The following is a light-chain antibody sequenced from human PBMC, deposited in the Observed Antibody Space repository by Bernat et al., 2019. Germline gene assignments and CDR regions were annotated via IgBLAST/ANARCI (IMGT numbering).Light chain of an antibody. V-gene: IGKV1-12*01. CDR1: QSISSW. CDR2: KSS. J-gene: IGKJ4*01. Sequence: SIGDTVTITCRASQSISSWLAWYQEKPGKAPKLLIYKSSRLQSGVPSRFRGSGSGIDFTPPNSSLQSADLGSYYCQQYSSSQLTVGGGTKVEIK. CDR3: QQYSSSQLT.